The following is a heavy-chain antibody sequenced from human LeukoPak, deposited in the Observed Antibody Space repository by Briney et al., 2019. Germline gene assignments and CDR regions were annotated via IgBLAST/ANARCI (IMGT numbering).Heavy chain of an antibody. V-gene: IGHV1-18*01. Sequence: ASVRVSCKASGYTFTIYGISWVRQAPGQGLEWMGWISAYNGKTNYAQKLQGRVTMTTDTSTSTAYMELRSLRSDDTAVYYCARDLGRYDSSGYYYYWGQGTLVTVSS. CDR3: ARDLGRYDSSGYYYY. CDR1: GYTFTIYG. D-gene: IGHD3-22*01. J-gene: IGHJ4*02. CDR2: ISAYNGKT.